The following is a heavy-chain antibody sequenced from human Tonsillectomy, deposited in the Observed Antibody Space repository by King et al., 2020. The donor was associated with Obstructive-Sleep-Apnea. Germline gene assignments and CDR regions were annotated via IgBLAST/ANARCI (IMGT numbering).Heavy chain of an antibody. CDR3: TRALYYYGSGSYNLDY. CDR1: GFTFGDYA. Sequence: VQLVESGGGLVQPGRSLRLSCTASGFTFGDYAMSWFRQAPGKGLEWVGFIRSKAYGGTTEYAASVKGRFTISRDDSKSIAYLQMNSLKTEDTAVYYCTRALYYYGSGSYNLDYWGQGTLVTVSS. V-gene: IGHV3-49*03. D-gene: IGHD3-10*01. J-gene: IGHJ4*02. CDR2: IRSKAYGGTT.